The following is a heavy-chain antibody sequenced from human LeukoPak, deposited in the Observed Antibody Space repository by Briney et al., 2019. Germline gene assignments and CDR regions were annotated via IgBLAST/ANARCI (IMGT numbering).Heavy chain of an antibody. CDR2: ISSSGGTP. D-gene: IGHD2-21*01. CDR3: ARDKIDHPGGDSFDM. Sequence: GGSLGLSCAASRFTFSNYAMSWVRQAPGKGLEWVSVISSSGGTPYYADSVKGRFTISRDNSKNTLYLQMNSLRAEDTAIYYCARDKIDHPGGDSFDMWGQGTMVTVSS. V-gene: IGHV3-23*01. J-gene: IGHJ3*02. CDR1: RFTFSNYA.